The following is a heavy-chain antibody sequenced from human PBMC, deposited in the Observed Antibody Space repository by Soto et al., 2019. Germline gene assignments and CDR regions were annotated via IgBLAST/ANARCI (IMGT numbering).Heavy chain of an antibody. Sequence: GGSLRLSCAASGFSFSTFWMSWVRQAPGKGLQWVAPVKGDGSETYYGDSLTGRFTVSRDNSKNSLYLQMNSLAAEDTAVYFCARATVWGQGTMVTVSS. CDR3: ARATV. CDR1: GFSFSTFW. J-gene: IGHJ3*01. V-gene: IGHV3-7*01. CDR2: VKGDGSET.